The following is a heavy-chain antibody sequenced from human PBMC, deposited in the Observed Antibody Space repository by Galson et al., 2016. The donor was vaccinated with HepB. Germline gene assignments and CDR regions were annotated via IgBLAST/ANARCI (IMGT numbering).Heavy chain of an antibody. Sequence: SLRLSCAASGFTFNRYAMVWIRQAPGKGLEWLAYISSTSSPIYYADSVRGRFSISRDNAKNTLNLQMNRLRADDTAVYYCARDTLLQWIGAGGMDVWGQGTTVTVSS. CDR3: ARDTLLQWIGAGGMDV. V-gene: IGHV3-48*01. D-gene: IGHD3-10*01. J-gene: IGHJ6*02. CDR2: ISSTSSPI. CDR1: GFTFNRYA.